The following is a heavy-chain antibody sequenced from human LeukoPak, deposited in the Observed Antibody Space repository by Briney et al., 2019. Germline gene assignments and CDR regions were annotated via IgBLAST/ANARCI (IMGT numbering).Heavy chain of an antibody. V-gene: IGHV4-59*01. J-gene: IGHJ5*02. CDR1: GGSISSYY. D-gene: IGHD2-21*01. CDR3: AREGDLGDNWFDP. Sequence: PSETLPLTCTVSGGSISSYYWSWIRQPPGKGLEWIGYIYYSGSTNYNPSLKSRVTISVDTSENQFSLKLSSVTAADTAVYYCAREGDLGDNWFDPWGQGTLVTVSS. CDR2: IYYSGST.